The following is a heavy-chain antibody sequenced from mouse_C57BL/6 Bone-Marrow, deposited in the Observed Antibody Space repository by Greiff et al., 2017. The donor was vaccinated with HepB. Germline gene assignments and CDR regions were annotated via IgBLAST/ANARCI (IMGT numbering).Heavy chain of an antibody. D-gene: IGHD2-3*01. CDR2: IYPRSGNT. CDR3: ASLYDGYYDY. V-gene: IGHV1-81*01. J-gene: IGHJ2*01. Sequence: QVHVKQSGAELARPGASVKLSCKASGYTFTSYGISWVKQRPGQGLEWIGEIYPRSGNTYYNEKFKGKATLTADKSSSTAYMELRSLTSEDSAVYFCASLYDGYYDYWGQGTTLTVSS. CDR1: GYTFTSYG.